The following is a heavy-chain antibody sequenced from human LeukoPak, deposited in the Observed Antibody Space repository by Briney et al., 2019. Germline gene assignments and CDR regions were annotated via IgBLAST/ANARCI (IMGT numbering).Heavy chain of an antibody. D-gene: IGHD1-1*01. CDR2: IGSGGDA. CDR3: AYKWSCDY. V-gene: IGHV3-23*01. Sequence: GGSLRPSCATSGFTFSAYAMTWVRQPPGKGLEWVSAIGSGGDAKYADSVKGRFTISRDNSKKTVYLQMSSLRVEDSAIYYCAYKWSCDYWGQGTLVTVSS. J-gene: IGHJ4*02. CDR1: GFTFSAYA.